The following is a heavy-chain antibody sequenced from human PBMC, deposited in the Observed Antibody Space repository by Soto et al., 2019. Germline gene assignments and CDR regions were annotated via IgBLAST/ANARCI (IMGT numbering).Heavy chain of an antibody. Sequence: EVQLVESGGGLVKPGGSLRLSCAASGFTFSSYSMNWVRQAPGKGLEWVSSISSSSSYIYYADSVKGRFTISRDNAKNSLYLQMNSLRAEDTAVYYCARERGEVRGRTSYYYYGMVVCGQGTTVTVSS. CDR3: ARERGEVRGRTSYYYYGMVV. J-gene: IGHJ6*02. V-gene: IGHV3-21*01. CDR1: GFTFSSYS. CDR2: ISSSSSYI. D-gene: IGHD3-16*01.